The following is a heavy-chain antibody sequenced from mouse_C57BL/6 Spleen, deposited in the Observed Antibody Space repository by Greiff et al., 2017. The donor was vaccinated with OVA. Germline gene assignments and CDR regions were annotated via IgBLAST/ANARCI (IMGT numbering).Heavy chain of an antibody. CDR1: GYTFTGYW. V-gene: IGHV1-9*01. J-gene: IGHJ2*01. D-gene: IGHD1-1*01. Sequence: QVQLKESGAELMKPGASVKLSCKATGYTFTGYWIEWVKQRPGHGLEWIGEILPGSVSTNYNEKFKGKATFTADTSSNTAYMQLSSLTTEDSAIYYCARWDYYGSLYYFDYWGQGTTLTVSS. CDR3: ARWDYYGSLYYFDY. CDR2: ILPGSVST.